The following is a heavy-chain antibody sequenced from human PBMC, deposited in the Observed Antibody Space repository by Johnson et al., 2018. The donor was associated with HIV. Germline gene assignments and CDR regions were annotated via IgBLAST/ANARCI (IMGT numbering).Heavy chain of an antibody. CDR3: ARATRSSSSGRHDAFDI. J-gene: IGHJ3*02. V-gene: IGHV3-23*04. CDR1: AFTFFNYA. D-gene: IGHD6-6*01. Sequence: VQLVESGGGMVQPGGSLRLSCAASAFTFFNYAMTWVRQPPGKGLEWVSAISGSGGNTYYADSVKGRFTLSIDTSKNTLYLQMKGLRAEDTAVYYCARATRSSSSGRHDAFDIWGQGTMVTVSS. CDR2: ISGSGGNT.